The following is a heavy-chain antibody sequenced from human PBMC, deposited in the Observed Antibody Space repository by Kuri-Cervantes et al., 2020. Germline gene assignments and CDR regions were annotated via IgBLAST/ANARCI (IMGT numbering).Heavy chain of an antibody. V-gene: IGHV1-2*02. D-gene: IGHD6-13*01. CDR2: INPNSGGT. J-gene: IGHJ4*02. Sequence: ASVKVSCKASGYTFTGYYMHWVRQAPGQGLEWMGWINPNSGGTNYAQKFQGRVTMTRDTSISTAYMELSRLRSDDTAVYYCARDLGVTAAGASYYFDYWGQGTLVTVSS. CDR1: GYTFTGYY. CDR3: ARDLGVTAAGASYYFDY.